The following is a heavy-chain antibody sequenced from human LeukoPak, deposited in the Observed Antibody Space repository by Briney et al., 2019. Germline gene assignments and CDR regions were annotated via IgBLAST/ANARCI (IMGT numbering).Heavy chain of an antibody. CDR3: ARAKLGGDYYYLDV. V-gene: IGHV4-38-2*02. J-gene: IGHJ6*03. Sequence: PSETLSLTCTVSGYPISSGYYWDWIRPPPGKGLEWIGTVYRSGGTYYNPSLESRVTISVDTSKNQFSLKLKSMTAADTAVYYCARAKLGGDYYYLDVWGKGTTVTVSS. CDR2: VYRSGGT. D-gene: IGHD7-27*01. CDR1: GYPISSGYY.